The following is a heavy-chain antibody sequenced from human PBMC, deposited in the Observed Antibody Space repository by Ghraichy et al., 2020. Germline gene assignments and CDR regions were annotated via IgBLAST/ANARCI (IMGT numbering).Heavy chain of an antibody. CDR2: ISSDGSNK. CDR3: ARGLGRSSWSFGY. D-gene: IGHD6-13*01. Sequence: LSLTCAASGFTFNNYAMHWVRQAPGKGLEWVALISSDGSNKYDADPVKGRFTISRDNSTNTVYLQMNSLRVEDTAIYYCARGLGRSSWSFGYWGQGILVTVSS. V-gene: IGHV3-30-3*01. CDR1: GFTFNNYA. J-gene: IGHJ4*02.